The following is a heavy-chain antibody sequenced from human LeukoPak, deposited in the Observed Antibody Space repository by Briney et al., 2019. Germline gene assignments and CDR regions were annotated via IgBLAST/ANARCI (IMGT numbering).Heavy chain of an antibody. V-gene: IGHV4-61*02. Sequence: SETLSLTCTVSGGSISSGSYYWSWIRQPAGKGLEWIGRIYTSGSTNYNPSLKSRVTISVDTSKNQFSLKLSSVTAADTAVYYCARDPNSSSWYYFDYWGQGTLVTVSS. CDR3: ARDPNSSSWYYFDY. CDR2: IYTSGST. J-gene: IGHJ4*02. D-gene: IGHD6-13*01. CDR1: GGSISSGSYY.